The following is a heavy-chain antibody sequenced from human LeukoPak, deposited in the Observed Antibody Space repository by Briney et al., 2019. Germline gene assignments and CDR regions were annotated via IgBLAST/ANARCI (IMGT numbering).Heavy chain of an antibody. Sequence: VGSLRLSCAASGVTFCDYYMTWIRQAPGKGLEWVSYLSGSGRTIYYADSVKGRLTISRDNANNSLYLQLNSLTAEDTAVYYCARQAWWEFSYGTDVWGQGTTVTVS. CDR2: LSGSGRTI. V-gene: IGHV3-11*01. CDR1: GVTFCDYY. D-gene: IGHD3-16*02. CDR3: ARQAWWEFSYGTDV. J-gene: IGHJ6*02.